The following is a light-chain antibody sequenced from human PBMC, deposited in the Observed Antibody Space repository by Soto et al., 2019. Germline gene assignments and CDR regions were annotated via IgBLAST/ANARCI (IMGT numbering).Light chain of an antibody. CDR1: QSINSY. CDR2: AAS. J-gene: IGKJ2*01. CDR3: HQSYIIPQT. Sequence: DIQMTQSPSSLSASVGDRVTITCRASQSINSYLNWYQQKPGKAPNLLIYAASSLQSGVPSRFSGSWSGTDFTLTISRLQPEDFATYFCHQSYIIPQTFGQGTKLEIK. V-gene: IGKV1-39*01.